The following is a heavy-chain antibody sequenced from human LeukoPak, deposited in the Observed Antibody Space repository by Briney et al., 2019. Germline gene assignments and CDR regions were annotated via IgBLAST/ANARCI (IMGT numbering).Heavy chain of an antibody. Sequence: ASVKVSCKASGYTFTSYGISWVRQAPGQGLEWMGWISAYNGNTNYAQKLQGRVTMTTDTSTSTAYMELSSLRSEDTAVYYCARGPQKYYDILTGYYDNWFDPWGQGTLVTVSS. CDR2: ISAYNGNT. V-gene: IGHV1-18*01. CDR1: GYTFTSYG. D-gene: IGHD3-9*01. J-gene: IGHJ5*02. CDR3: ARGPQKYYDILTGYYDNWFDP.